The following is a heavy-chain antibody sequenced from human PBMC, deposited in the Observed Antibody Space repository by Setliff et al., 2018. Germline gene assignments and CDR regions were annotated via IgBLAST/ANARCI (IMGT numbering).Heavy chain of an antibody. Sequence: PSETLSLTCTVSGGSISSGTYFWNWIRQHPGKGLEWIGYIYYSGNTYSNPSLKSRVTMSVDTSKNQFSLRLNSVTASDTAVYYCATTGTYRYFDYWGQGTLVTVSS. CDR3: ATTGTYRYFDY. D-gene: IGHD1-1*01. V-gene: IGHV4-39*01. J-gene: IGHJ4*02. CDR2: IYYSGNT. CDR1: GGSISSGTYF.